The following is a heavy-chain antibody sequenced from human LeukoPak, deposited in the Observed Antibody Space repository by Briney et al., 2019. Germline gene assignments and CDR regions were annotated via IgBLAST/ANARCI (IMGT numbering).Heavy chain of an antibody. CDR3: ARGRPDPYSSGWYRSSTSFDP. Sequence: GGSLRLSCAASGFTFSSYDMHWVRQATGKGLEWVSAIGTAGDTYYPGSVKGRFTISRENAKNSLCLQMNSLRAGDTAVYYCARGRPDPYSSGWYRSSTSFDPWGQGTLVTVSS. J-gene: IGHJ5*02. V-gene: IGHV3-13*01. CDR1: GFTFSSYD. CDR2: IGTAGDT. D-gene: IGHD6-19*01.